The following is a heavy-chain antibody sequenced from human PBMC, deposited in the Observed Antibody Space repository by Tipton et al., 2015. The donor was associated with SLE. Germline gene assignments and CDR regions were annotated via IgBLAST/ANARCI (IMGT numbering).Heavy chain of an antibody. V-gene: IGHV3-48*01. Sequence: SLRLSCAASGFTFSSYSMNWVRQAPGKGLEWVSYISSSSSTIYYADSVKGRFTISRDNAKNSLYLQMNSLRAEDTAVYYCARDSGTPPNYWGQGTLVTVSS. CDR3: ARDSGTPPNY. D-gene: IGHD1-7*01. CDR1: GFTFSSYS. J-gene: IGHJ4*02. CDR2: ISSSSSTI.